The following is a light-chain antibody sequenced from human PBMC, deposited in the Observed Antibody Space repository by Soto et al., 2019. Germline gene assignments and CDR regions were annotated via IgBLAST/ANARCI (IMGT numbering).Light chain of an antibody. CDR2: GAS. V-gene: IGKV3-20*01. Sequence: EIVLTQSPGTLSLSPGERATLSCRASQSVSSSYLAWYQQKPGQAPRLLIYGASSMATGIPDRFSGSGSGTDFTLTISRLEPEDFAVYYRQQYGSSLLTFGGGTKVEIK. J-gene: IGKJ4*01. CDR1: QSVSSSY. CDR3: QQYGSSLLT.